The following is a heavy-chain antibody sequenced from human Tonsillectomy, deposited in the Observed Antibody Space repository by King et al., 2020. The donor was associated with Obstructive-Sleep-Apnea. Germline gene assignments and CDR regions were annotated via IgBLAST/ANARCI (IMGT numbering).Heavy chain of an antibody. Sequence: VQLVQSGGGLVKPGGSLRLSCGASGFTFSNAWLSLVRQAPGKGLEWVGRIKSKTDGGTKDYAAPVKGRFTISRDDSKNTLYLQMNSLKTEDTAVYYCTTISKGSIIESWGQGTLVTVSS. J-gene: IGHJ4*02. V-gene: IGHV3-15*01. CDR1: GFTFSNAW. CDR2: IKSKTDGGTK. D-gene: IGHD3-10*01. CDR3: TTISKGSIIES.